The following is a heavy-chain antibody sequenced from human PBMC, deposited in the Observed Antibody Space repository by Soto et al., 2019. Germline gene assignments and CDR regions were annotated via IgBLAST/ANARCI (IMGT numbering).Heavy chain of an antibody. CDR1: GFTFSSYS. V-gene: IGHV3-21*01. J-gene: IGHJ4*02. CDR3: ARETRGLTFDY. CDR2: ISSSSSYI. D-gene: IGHD3-10*01. Sequence: EVQLVESGGGLVKPGGSLRLSCAASGFTFSSYSMNWVRQAPGKGLEWVSSISSSSSYIYYADSVKGRFTISRDNAKNSLYLHMNSLRAEDTAVYYCARETRGLTFDYWGQGTLVTFSS.